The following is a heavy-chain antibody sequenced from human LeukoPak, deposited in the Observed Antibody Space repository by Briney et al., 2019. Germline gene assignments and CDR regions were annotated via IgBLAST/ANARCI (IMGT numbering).Heavy chain of an antibody. Sequence: GGSLRLSCAASDFTFSTYGMSWVRQAPGKGLEWVANIKQDGSEKYYVDSVKGRFTISRDNAKNSLYLQMNSLRAEDTAVYYCARDGPVRRFGELSMAFDYWGQGTLVTVSS. D-gene: IGHD3-10*01. V-gene: IGHV3-7*01. CDR2: IKQDGSEK. CDR1: DFTFSTYG. CDR3: ARDGPVRRFGELSMAFDY. J-gene: IGHJ4*02.